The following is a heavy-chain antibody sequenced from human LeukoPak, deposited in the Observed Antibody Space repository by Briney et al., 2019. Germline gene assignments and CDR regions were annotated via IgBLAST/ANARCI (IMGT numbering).Heavy chain of an antibody. V-gene: IGHV1-2*02. Sequence: ASVKVSCKASGGTFSSYAISWVRQAPGQGLEWMGWINPNSGGTNYAQKFQGRVTMTRDTSISTAYMELSRLRSDDTAVYYCARWLQGYYYYMDVWGKGTTVTVSS. J-gene: IGHJ6*03. CDR1: GGTFSSYA. CDR3: ARWLQGYYYYMDV. D-gene: IGHD5-24*01. CDR2: INPNSGGT.